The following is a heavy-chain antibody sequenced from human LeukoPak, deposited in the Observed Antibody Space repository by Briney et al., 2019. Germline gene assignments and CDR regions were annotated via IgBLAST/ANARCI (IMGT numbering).Heavy chain of an antibody. CDR2: IYHSGST. V-gene: IGHV4-59*12. CDR3: ARVERDDAFDI. CDR1: GDSISSYY. J-gene: IGHJ3*02. D-gene: IGHD3-3*01. Sequence: SETLSLTCTVSGDSISSYYWSWIRQPPGKGLEWIGYIYHSGSTYYNPSLKSRVTISVDRSKNQFSLKLSSVTAADTAVYYCARVERDDAFDIWGQGTMVTVSS.